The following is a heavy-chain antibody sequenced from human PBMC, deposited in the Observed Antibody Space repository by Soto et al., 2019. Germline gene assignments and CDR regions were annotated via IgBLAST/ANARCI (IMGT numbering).Heavy chain of an antibody. D-gene: IGHD3-22*01. J-gene: IGHJ4*02. CDR1: GDSVSSNSAA. Sequence: SQTLSLTCAISGDSVSSNSAAWNWIRQSPSRGLEWLGRTYYRSKWYNDYAVSVKSRITINPDTSKNQFSLQLNSVTPKDTAVSLYDSSGYATPDYWGQGTLVTVSS. CDR3: DSSGYATPDY. CDR2: TYYRSKWYN. V-gene: IGHV6-1*01.